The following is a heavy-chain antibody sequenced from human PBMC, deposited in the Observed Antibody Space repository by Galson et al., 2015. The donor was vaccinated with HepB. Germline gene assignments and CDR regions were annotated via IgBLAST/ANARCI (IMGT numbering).Heavy chain of an antibody. D-gene: IGHD7-27*01. CDR3: ARSANWGKVPDAFEI. CDR1: GYSFTSYW. V-gene: IGHV5-51*01. CDR2: IYPGDSDT. J-gene: IGHJ3*02. Sequence: QSGAEVKKPGESLKISCKGSGYSFTSYWIGWVRQMPGKGLEWMGIIYPGDSDTRYSPSFQGQVTISADKSISTAYLQWSSLKASDTAMYYCARSANWGKVPDAFEIWGQGTMVTVSS.